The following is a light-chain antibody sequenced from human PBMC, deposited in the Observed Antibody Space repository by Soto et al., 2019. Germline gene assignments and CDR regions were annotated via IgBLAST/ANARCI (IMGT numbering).Light chain of an antibody. CDR2: GVS. J-gene: IGLJ1*01. V-gene: IGLV2-14*01. CDR3: VSYTSSVAWV. Sequence: QSVLTQPASVSGSPGQSVTISCTGTSSDVGGYNSVSWFQQHPGKAPKFMIYGVSNRPSGVSNRFSGSKSGNTASLTISGLQAEDEADYYCVSYTSSVAWVFGTGTKLTVL. CDR1: SSDVGGYNS.